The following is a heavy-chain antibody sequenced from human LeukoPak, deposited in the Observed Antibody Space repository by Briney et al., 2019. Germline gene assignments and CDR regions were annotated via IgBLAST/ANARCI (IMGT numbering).Heavy chain of an antibody. CDR2: ISYDGSNK. V-gene: IGHV3-30*14. CDR3: ARGEKLLWFGELSD. CDR1: GGSMSHH. Sequence: LSLTCTVSGGSMSHHWSWIRQSPGKGLEWVAAISYDGSNKYYADSVKGRFTISRDNSKNTLYLQMNSLRAEDTAVYYCARGEKLLWFGELSDWGQGTLVTVSS. D-gene: IGHD3-10*01. J-gene: IGHJ4*02.